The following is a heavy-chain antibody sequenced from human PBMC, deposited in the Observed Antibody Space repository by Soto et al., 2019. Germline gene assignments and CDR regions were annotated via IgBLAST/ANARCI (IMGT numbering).Heavy chain of an antibody. J-gene: IGHJ6*02. D-gene: IGHD3-22*01. Sequence: SETLSLTCTVSGGSISSGGYYWSWIRQHPGKGLEWIGYIYYSGSTYYNPSLKSRVTISVDTSKNQFSLRLSSVTAADTAVYYCARFYYDSSGYNGMDVWGQGTTVTVSS. CDR3: ARFYYDSSGYNGMDV. CDR1: GGSISSGGYY. CDR2: IYYSGST. V-gene: IGHV4-31*03.